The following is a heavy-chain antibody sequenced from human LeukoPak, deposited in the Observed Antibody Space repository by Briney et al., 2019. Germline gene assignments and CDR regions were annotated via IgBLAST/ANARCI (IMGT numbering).Heavy chain of an antibody. Sequence: VASVKVSCKASGYTFTGYYMHWVRQAPGQGLEWMGWIDPNSGGTNYAQKFQGRVTMTRDTSISTACMELSRLRSDDTAVYYCAREREGCSSTSCFNWFDPWGQGTLVTVSS. CDR2: IDPNSGGT. CDR3: AREREGCSSTSCFNWFDP. D-gene: IGHD2-2*01. V-gene: IGHV1-2*02. J-gene: IGHJ5*02. CDR1: GYTFTGYY.